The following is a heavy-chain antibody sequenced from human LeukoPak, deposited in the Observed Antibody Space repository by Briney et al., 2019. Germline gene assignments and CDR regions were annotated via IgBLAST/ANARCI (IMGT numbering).Heavy chain of an antibody. J-gene: IGHJ6*02. CDR1: GYTLTELS. D-gene: IGHD2-2*01. CDR3: ATGSVSSTRYPYYYYGMDV. V-gene: IGHV1-24*01. Sequence: ASVKVSCKVSGYTLTELSMHWVRQAPGKGLEWMGGFDPEDGETIYAQKFQGRVTMTEDTSTDTAYMELSSLRSEDTAVYYCATGSVSSTRYPYYYYGMDVWGQGTTVTVSS. CDR2: FDPEDGET.